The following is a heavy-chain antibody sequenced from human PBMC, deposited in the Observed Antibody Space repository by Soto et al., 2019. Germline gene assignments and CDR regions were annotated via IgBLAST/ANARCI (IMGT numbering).Heavy chain of an antibody. J-gene: IGHJ6*02. Sequence: TLSLTCTVSGGSISSYYWSWIRQPAGKGLEWIGRIYTSGSTNYNPSLKSRVTMSVDTSKNQFSLKLSSVTAADTAVYYCARGYYYGSGSYYLDYYYYGMDVWGQGTTVTVSS. CDR1: GGSISSYY. CDR2: IYTSGST. V-gene: IGHV4-4*07. D-gene: IGHD3-10*01. CDR3: ARGYYYGSGSYYLDYYYYGMDV.